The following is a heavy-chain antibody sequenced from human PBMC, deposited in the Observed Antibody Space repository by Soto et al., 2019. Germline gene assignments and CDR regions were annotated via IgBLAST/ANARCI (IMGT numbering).Heavy chain of an antibody. D-gene: IGHD1-1*01. V-gene: IGHV5-51*01. CDR1: GYSFTSYW. J-gene: IGHJ6*02. CDR2: IYPGDSDT. Sequence: PGESLKISCKGSGYSFTSYWIGWVRQMPGKGLEWMGIIYPGDSDTRYSPSFQGQVTISADKSISTAYLQWSSLKASDTAMYYCARLEESRSYYYYYGMDVWGQGTTGTVSS. CDR3: ARLEESRSYYYYYGMDV.